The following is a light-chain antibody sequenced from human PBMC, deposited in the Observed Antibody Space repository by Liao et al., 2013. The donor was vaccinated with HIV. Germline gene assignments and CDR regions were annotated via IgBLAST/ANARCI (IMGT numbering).Light chain of an antibody. CDR1: KLGDKY. J-gene: IGLJ1*01. CDR3: QAWDSTTAV. V-gene: IGLV3-1*01. Sequence: SYELTQPPSVSVSPGQTASITCSGDKLGDKYASWYQQKPGQSPVLVIYQDNKRPSGIPERFSGSNSGNTATLTISGTQAMDEADFYCQAWDSTTAVFGSGTTVTVL. CDR2: QDN.